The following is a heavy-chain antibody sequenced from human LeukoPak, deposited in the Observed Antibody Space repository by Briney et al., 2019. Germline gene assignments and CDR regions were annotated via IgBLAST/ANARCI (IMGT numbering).Heavy chain of an antibody. J-gene: IGHJ6*03. V-gene: IGHV3-74*03. D-gene: IGHD3-16*01. CDR3: AKGGGGRLIYYYYMDV. CDR1: GLTPSNYW. Sequence: RGCLRLSCAASGLTPSNYWMHWVRQAPGKGLVWVSRINRDGRTTTYTDSVKGRFTISRDNAKNSLYLQMNSLRAEDMALYYCAKGGGGRLIYYYYMDVWGKGTTVTVSS. CDR2: INRDGRTT.